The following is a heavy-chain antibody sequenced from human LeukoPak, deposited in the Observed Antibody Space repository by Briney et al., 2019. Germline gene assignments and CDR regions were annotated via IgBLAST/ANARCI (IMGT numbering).Heavy chain of an antibody. J-gene: IGHJ4*02. V-gene: IGHV3-23*01. Sequence: PGGSLRLSCAASGFTFSSYDMIWVRQAPGKGLEWVLGISGSGGSIYYADAVKGRFTISRDNSKKKLYLQMNSLRAEDTAVYYCARESQFTMVRGAGGDYWGQGTLVTVSS. D-gene: IGHD3-10*01. CDR3: ARESQFTMVRGAGGDY. CDR1: GFTFSSYD. CDR2: ISGSGGSI.